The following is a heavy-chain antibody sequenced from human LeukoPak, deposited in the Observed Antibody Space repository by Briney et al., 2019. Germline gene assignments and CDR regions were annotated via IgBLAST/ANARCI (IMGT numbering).Heavy chain of an antibody. D-gene: IGHD3-3*01. Sequence: GGSLRLSCAASGLAFSSYAMNWVRQPPGKELEWVSTISVASITFYADSVKGRFTISRDNSRNTVYLQMTSLRADDTAVYYCADYGVSGVRNNFYWGQGTLVTVSS. J-gene: IGHJ4*02. CDR3: ADYGVSGVRNNFY. CDR2: ISVASIT. CDR1: GLAFSSYA. V-gene: IGHV3-23*01.